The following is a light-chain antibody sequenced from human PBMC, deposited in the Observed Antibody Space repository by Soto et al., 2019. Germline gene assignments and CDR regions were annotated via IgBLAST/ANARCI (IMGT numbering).Light chain of an antibody. CDR2: DAS. Sequence: QITQSPASLSASGGDRGGSSGQASQDISNYLNWYQQKPGKAPKLLIYDASNLETGVPSRFSGSGSGTDFTFTISSLQPEDIATYYCQQYDNLPLTFGGGTKVDI. V-gene: IGKV1-33*01. CDR3: QQYDNLPLT. CDR1: QDISNY. J-gene: IGKJ4*01.